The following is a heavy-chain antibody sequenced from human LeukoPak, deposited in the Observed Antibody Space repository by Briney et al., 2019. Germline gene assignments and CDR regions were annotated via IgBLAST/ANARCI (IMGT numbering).Heavy chain of an antibody. CDR3: AKFSSDPKNRFDP. CDR2: VSGSGGST. J-gene: IGHJ5*02. D-gene: IGHD2-2*01. CDR1: GFTFSSYA. Sequence: PGGSLGLSCAASGFTFSSYAMSWVRQAPGKGLEWVSAVSGSGGSTFYADSVKGRFTISRDNSKNTLYLQMNSLRAEDTAVYYCAKFSSDPKNRFDPWGQGTLVTVSS. V-gene: IGHV3-23*01.